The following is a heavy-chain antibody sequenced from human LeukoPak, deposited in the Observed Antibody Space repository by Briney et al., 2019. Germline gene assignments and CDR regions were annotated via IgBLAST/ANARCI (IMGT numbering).Heavy chain of an antibody. J-gene: IGHJ5*02. V-gene: IGHV3-48*01. D-gene: IGHD1-7*01. CDR2: ISSSSSTV. CDR3: ARESTGTTGNWFDP. CDR1: GFTFSNAW. Sequence: WGSLRLSCAASGFTFSNAWMSWVRQAPGKGLEWLSYISSSSSTVYYADSVKGRFTISRDNAKNSLYLQMNSLRAEDTAVYYCARESTGTTGNWFDPWGQGTLVTVSS.